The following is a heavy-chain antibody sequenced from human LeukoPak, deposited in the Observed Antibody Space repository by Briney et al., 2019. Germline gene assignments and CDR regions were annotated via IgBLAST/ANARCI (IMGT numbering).Heavy chain of an antibody. Sequence: AETLSLTCAVYVGSFSGYYWSWIRQPPGKGLEGIVEINHSGSTNYNPSLKSRVTISVDTSKNQFSLKLSSVTAADTAVYYCARISGPPFDYWGQGTLVTVSS. D-gene: IGHD1-26*01. CDR3: ARISGPPFDY. CDR2: INHSGST. V-gene: IGHV4-34*01. CDR1: VGSFSGYY. J-gene: IGHJ4*02.